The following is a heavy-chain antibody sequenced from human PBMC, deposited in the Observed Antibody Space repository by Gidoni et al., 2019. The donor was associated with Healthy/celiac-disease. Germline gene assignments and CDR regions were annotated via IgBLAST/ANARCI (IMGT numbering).Heavy chain of an antibody. D-gene: IGHD2-2*01. CDR2: IYYSGST. V-gene: IGHV4-30-4*01. Sequence: QVQLQESGPGLVTPSQTLSLTCPVSGGSISSGDYYWSWIRQPPGKGLEWIGYIYYSGSTYYNPSLKSRVTISVDTSKNQFSLKLSSVTAADTAVYYCARFVVADDNNWYFDLWGRGTLVTVSS. J-gene: IGHJ2*01. CDR3: ARFVVADDNNWYFDL. CDR1: GGSISSGDYY.